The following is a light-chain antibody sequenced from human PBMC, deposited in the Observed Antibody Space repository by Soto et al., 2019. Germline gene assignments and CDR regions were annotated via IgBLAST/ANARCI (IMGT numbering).Light chain of an antibody. CDR3: QQYGTSPYT. V-gene: IGKV3D-20*01. J-gene: IGKJ2*01. Sequence: EIVLTQSPATLPLSPGERATLSCGASQSGSSSYLAWYQQKPGQAPRLLIYDASSRATGIPDRFSGSGSGTDFTLALSRREPEDFAVYYCQQYGTSPYTFGQGTKLEIQ. CDR1: QSGSSSY. CDR2: DAS.